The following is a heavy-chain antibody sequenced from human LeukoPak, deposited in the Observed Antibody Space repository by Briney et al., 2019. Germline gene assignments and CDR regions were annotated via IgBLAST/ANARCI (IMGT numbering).Heavy chain of an antibody. D-gene: IGHD3-10*01. CDR2: ISYDGSNK. V-gene: IGHV3-30-3*01. CDR3: ARAVNYYGSGSYYRGSFGY. J-gene: IGHJ4*02. Sequence: GGSLRLSCAASGFTFSSYAMHWVRQAPGKGLEWVAVISYDGSNKYYADSVKGRFTISRDNSRNTLYLQMNSLRAEDTAVYYCARAVNYYGSGSYYRGSFGYWGQGTLVTVSS. CDR1: GFTFSSYA.